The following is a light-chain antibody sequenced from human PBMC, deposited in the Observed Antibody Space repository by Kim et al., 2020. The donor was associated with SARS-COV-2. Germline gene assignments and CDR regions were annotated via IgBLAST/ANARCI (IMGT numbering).Light chain of an antibody. CDR2: AAS. CDR1: QDIRNG. CDR3: LPDYNYPYT. J-gene: IGKJ2*01. Sequence: AIQMTQSPSSLSASVGDSVTITCRASQDIRNGLDWYQQKSGKAPKLLIYAASSLQSGVPSRFSGSGSGTDFALTISSLQPEDFATYYCLPDYNYPYTFGQGTKLEI. V-gene: IGKV1-6*01.